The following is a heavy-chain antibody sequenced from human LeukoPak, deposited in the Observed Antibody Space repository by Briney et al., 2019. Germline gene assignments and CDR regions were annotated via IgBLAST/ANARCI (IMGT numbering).Heavy chain of an antibody. J-gene: IGHJ5*02. CDR2: ISGRGSST. Sequence: GGSLRLSCSASGFTFSSYAMSWVRQAPRKGLEWVSAISGRGSSTYYADSVKGRFTISRDNSKNTLYLQINRLRAEDTAVYYCAKDGRIAVAGTLGGDWFDPWGQGTLVTVSS. CDR1: GFTFSSYA. V-gene: IGHV3-23*01. CDR3: AKDGRIAVAGTLGGDWFDP. D-gene: IGHD6-19*01.